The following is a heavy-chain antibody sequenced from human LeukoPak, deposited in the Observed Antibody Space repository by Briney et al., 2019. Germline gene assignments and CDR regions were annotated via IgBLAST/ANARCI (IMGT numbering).Heavy chain of an antibody. CDR3: AKDLLMSVDEGTHY. CDR2: ISGSGGST. Sequence: GGSLRLSCAASGFTFSSYAMSWVRQAPGKGLEWVSAISGSGGSTYYADSVKGRFTISRDNSKNTLYLQMNSLRAEDTAVYYCAKDLLMSVDEGTHYWGQGTLVTVSS. V-gene: IGHV3-23*01. D-gene: IGHD1-7*01. J-gene: IGHJ4*02. CDR1: GFTFSSYA.